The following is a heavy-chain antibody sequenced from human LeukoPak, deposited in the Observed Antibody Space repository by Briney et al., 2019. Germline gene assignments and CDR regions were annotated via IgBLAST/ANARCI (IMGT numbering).Heavy chain of an antibody. D-gene: IGHD3-9*01. J-gene: IGHJ4*02. Sequence: GGSLRLSCAASGFTFSSYSMNWVRQATVKGLEWVSSISSSSSYIYYADSVKGRFTISRDHSKNTLYLQMTSQRAEDTAVYYCARDGNYDILTGYRSYFDYWGQGTLVTVSS. CDR1: GFTFSSYS. V-gene: IGHV3-21*01. CDR2: ISSSSSYI. CDR3: ARDGNYDILTGYRSYFDY.